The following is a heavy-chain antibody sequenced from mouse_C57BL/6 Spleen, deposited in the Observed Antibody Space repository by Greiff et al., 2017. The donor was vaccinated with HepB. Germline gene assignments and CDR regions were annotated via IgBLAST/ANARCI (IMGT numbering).Heavy chain of an antibody. CDR3: ASMVTTGFTY. V-gene: IGHV1-64*01. CDR2: IHPNSGST. Sequence: QVQLQQSGAELVKPGASVKLSCKASGYTFTSYWMHWVKQRPEQGLEWIGMIHPNSGSTNYNEKFKSKATLTVDKSSSTAYMQLSSLTSEDSAVYYCASMVTTGFTYWGQGTTLTVSS. D-gene: IGHD2-2*01. CDR1: GYTFTSYW. J-gene: IGHJ2*01.